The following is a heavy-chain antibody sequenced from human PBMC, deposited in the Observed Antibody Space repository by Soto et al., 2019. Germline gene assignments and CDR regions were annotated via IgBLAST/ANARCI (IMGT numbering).Heavy chain of an antibody. CDR2: ISSSSSYI. J-gene: IGHJ6*03. Sequence: EVQLVESGGGLVKPGGSLRLSCAASGFTFSSYSMNWVRQGPGKGLEWVSSISSSSSYIYYADSVKGRFTISRDNAKNSLYLQMNSLRAEDTAVYYCARVAMVRGFGYYYMDVWGKGTTVTVSS. CDR1: GFTFSSYS. D-gene: IGHD3-10*01. CDR3: ARVAMVRGFGYYYMDV. V-gene: IGHV3-21*01.